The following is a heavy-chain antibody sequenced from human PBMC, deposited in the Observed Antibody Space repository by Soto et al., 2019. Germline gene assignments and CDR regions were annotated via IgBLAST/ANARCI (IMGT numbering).Heavy chain of an antibody. Sequence: SETLSLTCTVSGGSISSYYWSWIRQPPGKGLEWIGYIYYSGSTNYNPSLKSRVTISVDTSKNQFSLKLSSVTAADTAVYYCARGDIAAAGDYWGQGTLVTVSS. D-gene: IGHD6-13*01. CDR3: ARGDIAAAGDY. CDR2: IYYSGST. J-gene: IGHJ4*02. V-gene: IGHV4-59*01. CDR1: GGSISSYY.